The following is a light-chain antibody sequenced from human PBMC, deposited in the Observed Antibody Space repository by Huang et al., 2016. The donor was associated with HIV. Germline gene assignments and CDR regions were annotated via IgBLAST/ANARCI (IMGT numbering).Light chain of an antibody. CDR1: QSLVSSDGDIY. CDR2: QVS. CDR3: MQGTHWPGT. Sequence: DVVMTQFPLSLPVTLGQPASIFCKSSQSLVSSDGDIYLNWFQQRPGQSPRRLIYQVSKRDSGGPDRFSGSGAGTLFALRISRAEAEDVAVYYCMQGTHWPGTFGQGTKLEI. J-gene: IGKJ1*01. V-gene: IGKV2-30*01.